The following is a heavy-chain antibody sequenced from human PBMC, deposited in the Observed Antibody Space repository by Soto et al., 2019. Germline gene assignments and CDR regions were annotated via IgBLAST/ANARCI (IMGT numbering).Heavy chain of an antibody. D-gene: IGHD2-2*01. Sequence: EVQPLESGGGLVQPGGSLRLSCAASGFTFNNYAKGWVRQAPGKGLEWVSAITDSGDDTYYIDSVKGRFTISRDNSKSTLYLQMNSRRAEDTAIYYCAKLGSSSWSPHFYFDYWGQGTLVTVSS. CDR2: ITDSGDDT. CDR1: GFTFNNYA. CDR3: AKLGSSSWSPHFYFDY. J-gene: IGHJ4*02. V-gene: IGHV3-23*01.